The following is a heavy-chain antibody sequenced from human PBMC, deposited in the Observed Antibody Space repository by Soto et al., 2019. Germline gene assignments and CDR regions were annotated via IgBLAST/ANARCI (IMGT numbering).Heavy chain of an antibody. Sequence: ASVKVSCKASGGTFSSYTISWVRQAPGQGLEWMGWISTYNGNTKYAQKLQGRVTMTTDTSTSTAYMELRSLRSDDTAVSYCAREMVRGVGSDYWGQGTLVTVSS. J-gene: IGHJ4*02. CDR3: AREMVRGVGSDY. CDR2: ISTYNGNT. D-gene: IGHD3-10*01. CDR1: GGTFSSYT. V-gene: IGHV1-18*01.